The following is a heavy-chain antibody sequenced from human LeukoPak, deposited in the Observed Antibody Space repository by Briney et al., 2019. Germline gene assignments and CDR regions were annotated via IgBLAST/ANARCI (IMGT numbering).Heavy chain of an antibody. D-gene: IGHD6-6*01. V-gene: IGHV3-30*02. CDR1: GFTFSSYG. CDR3: AKDLVRDYSSSSPLDY. J-gene: IGHJ4*02. CDR2: IRYDGSNK. Sequence: GGSLRLSCAASGFTFSSYGMHWVRQAPGKGLEWVAFIRYDGSNKYYADSVKGRFTISRDNSKNTLSLQMNSLRGEDTAVYYCAKDLVRDYSSSSPLDYWGQGTLVTVSS.